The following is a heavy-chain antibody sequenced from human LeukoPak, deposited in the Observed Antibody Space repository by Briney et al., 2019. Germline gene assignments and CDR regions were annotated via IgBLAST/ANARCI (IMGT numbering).Heavy chain of an antibody. CDR1: GFSLSSYS. D-gene: IGHD5-24*01. V-gene: IGHV3-15*01. CDR2: IKSKTDGGTT. Sequence: GSLRLPCVASGFSLSSYSMNWVRQAPGKGLEWVGRIKSKTDGGTTDYAAPVKGRFTISRDDSKNTLYLQMNSLKTEDTAVYYCTFRDGWGQGTLVTVSS. CDR3: TFRDG. J-gene: IGHJ4*02.